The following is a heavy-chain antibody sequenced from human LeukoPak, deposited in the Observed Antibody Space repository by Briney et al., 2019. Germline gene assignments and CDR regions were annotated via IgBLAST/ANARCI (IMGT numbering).Heavy chain of an antibody. D-gene: IGHD2-2*02. V-gene: IGHV3-30-3*01. J-gene: IGHJ4*02. CDR3: ARVAAAITPVDY. CDR2: ISYDGSNK. Sequence: PGRSLRLSCGASGFTFSSYAMHWVRQAPGKGLEWVAVISYDGSNKYYADSVKGRFTISRDNSKNTLYLQMNSLRAEDTAVYYCARVAAAITPVDYWGQGTLVTVSS. CDR1: GFTFSSYA.